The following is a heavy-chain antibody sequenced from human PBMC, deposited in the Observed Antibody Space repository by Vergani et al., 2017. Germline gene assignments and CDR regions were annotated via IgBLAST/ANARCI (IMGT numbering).Heavy chain of an antibody. J-gene: IGHJ5*02. D-gene: IGHD2-15*01. CDR3: ARGHCSGGSCQIHWFDP. CDR2: IYYSGST. CDR1: GGSISSGDYY. V-gene: IGHV4-30-4*01. Sequence: QVQLQQWGAGLLKPSETLSLTCTVSGGSISSGDYYWSWIRPPPGKGLEWIGYIYYSGSTYYNPSLERRVTIPVDTSKNQFSLKLSSGTAADTAVYYGARGHCSGGSCQIHWFDPWGERSLVTVSS.